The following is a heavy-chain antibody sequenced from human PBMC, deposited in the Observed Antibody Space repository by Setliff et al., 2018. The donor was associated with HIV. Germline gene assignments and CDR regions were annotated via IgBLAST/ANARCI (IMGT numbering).Heavy chain of an antibody. CDR2: ISGRGTDT. CDR3: AKAGGGILYFYYMDV. J-gene: IGHJ6*03. V-gene: IGHV3-23*01. D-gene: IGHD2-15*01. Sequence: PGGSLRLSCAASGFTFSNFAINWVRQAPGKGLEWVSTISGRGTDTYYADSVKGRFTISRDNSKNTLPLQLNSLTAEDSAVYYCAKAGGGILYFYYMDVWGKGTTVTV. CDR1: GFTFSNFA.